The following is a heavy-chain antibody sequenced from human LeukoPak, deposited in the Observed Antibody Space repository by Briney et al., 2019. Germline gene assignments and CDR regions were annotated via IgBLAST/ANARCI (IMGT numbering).Heavy chain of an antibody. CDR2: ISAYNGNT. Sequence: ASVKVSCKASGYTFSSYGISWVRQAPGQGLEWMGWISAYNGNTNYAQMFRGRVTMTTDTSTSTAYMELRSLRSDDTAVYYCARDYPGTALTHGLDYWGQGTLVTVSS. D-gene: IGHD1/OR15-1a*01. CDR3: ARDYPGTALTHGLDY. CDR1: GYTFSSYG. V-gene: IGHV1-18*01. J-gene: IGHJ4*02.